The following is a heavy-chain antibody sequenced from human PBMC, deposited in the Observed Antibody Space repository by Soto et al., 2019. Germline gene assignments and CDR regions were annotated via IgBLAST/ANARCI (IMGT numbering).Heavy chain of an antibody. V-gene: IGHV3-23*01. D-gene: IGHD6-13*01. CDR1: GFTFSSYA. Sequence: EVQLLESGGGLVQPGGSLRLSCAASGFTFSSYAMSWVRQAPGKGLEWVSAISGSGGSTYYADSVKGRFTISRDNSKHTRYLQMNSLRAEDTAVYYCAKIGLVRRDYYYYGMDVWGQGTTVTVSS. CDR3: AKIGLVRRDYYYYGMDV. J-gene: IGHJ6*02. CDR2: ISGSGGST.